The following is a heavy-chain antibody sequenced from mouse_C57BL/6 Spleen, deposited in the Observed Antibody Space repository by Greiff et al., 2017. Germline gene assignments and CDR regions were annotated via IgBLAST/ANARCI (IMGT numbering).Heavy chain of an antibody. V-gene: IGHV1-69*01. Sequence: QVQLQQPGAELVMPGASVKLSCKASGYTFTSYWMHWVKQRPGQGLEWIGEIDPSYSYTNYNQKFKGKSTLTVDKSSSTAYMQLSSLTSEDSAVYYCARRDDYEGAWFAYWGQGALVT. D-gene: IGHD2-4*01. J-gene: IGHJ3*01. CDR3: ARRDDYEGAWFAY. CDR1: GYTFTSYW. CDR2: IDPSYSYT.